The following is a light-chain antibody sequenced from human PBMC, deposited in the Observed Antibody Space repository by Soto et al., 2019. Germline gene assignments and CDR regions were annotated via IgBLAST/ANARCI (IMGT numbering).Light chain of an antibody. CDR1: QSVSSD. CDR3: QQDKNWPQT. CDR2: GAS. Sequence: EIVMTQSPVTLSVSPGERVTLSCRASQSVSSDLAWYHQRPGQAPRLLIDGASTRAIGIPARFSGSGSGTECTLSFNSLHSENFAVYCWQQDKNWPQTFGQGTKVDIK. V-gene: IGKV3-15*01. J-gene: IGKJ1*01.